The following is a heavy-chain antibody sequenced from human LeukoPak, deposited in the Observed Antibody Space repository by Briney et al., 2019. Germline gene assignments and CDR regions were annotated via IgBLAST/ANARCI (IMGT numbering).Heavy chain of an antibody. CDR3: ARGPDYGFDY. Sequence: GGSLRLSCAASGFTVSSNYMSWVRQAPGKGLEWVASISYDGNNKYYADSVKGRFTISRDSSKNTPYVQMNSLRPEDTAVYYCARGPDYGFDYWGQGALVTVSS. D-gene: IGHD4-17*01. CDR1: GFTVSSNY. CDR2: ISYDGNNK. J-gene: IGHJ4*02. V-gene: IGHV3-30*03.